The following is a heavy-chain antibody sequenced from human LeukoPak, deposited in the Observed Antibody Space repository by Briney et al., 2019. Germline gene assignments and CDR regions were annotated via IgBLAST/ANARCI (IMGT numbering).Heavy chain of an antibody. CDR3: ARSGSIAAAGTRYFQH. CDR1: GGTFSSYA. J-gene: IGHJ1*01. Sequence: GASVKVSCTASGGTFSSYAISWVRQAPGQGLEWMGGIIPIFGTANYAQKFQGRVTITADESTSTAYMELSSLRSEDTAVYYCARSGSIAAAGTRYFQHWGQGTLVTVSS. D-gene: IGHD6-13*01. CDR2: IIPIFGTA. V-gene: IGHV1-69*01.